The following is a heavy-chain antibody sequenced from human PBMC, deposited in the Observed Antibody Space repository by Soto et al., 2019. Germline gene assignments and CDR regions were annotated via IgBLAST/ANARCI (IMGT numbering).Heavy chain of an antibody. CDR2: ISYDGSNK. D-gene: IGHD1-26*01. CDR1: GFTFSSYA. J-gene: IGHJ4*02. Sequence: QVQLVESGGGVVQPGRSLRLSCAAYGFTFSSYAMHWVRQAPGKGLEWVAVISYDGSNKYYADSVKGRFTISRDNSKNTLYLQMNSLRAEDTAVYYCARGVKRGAHFDYWGQGTLVTVSS. V-gene: IGHV3-30-3*01. CDR3: ARGVKRGAHFDY.